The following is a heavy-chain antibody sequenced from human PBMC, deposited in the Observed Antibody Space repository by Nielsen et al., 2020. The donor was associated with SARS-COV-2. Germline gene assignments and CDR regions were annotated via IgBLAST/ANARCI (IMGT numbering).Heavy chain of an antibody. CDR1: GFTFSSYG. Sequence: GESLKISCAASGFTFSSYGMHWVRQAPGKGLEWVAVISYDGSNKYYADSVKGRFTISRDNSKNTLYLQMNSLRAEDTAVYYCAKDQAGILVYWGQGTLVTVSS. CDR3: AKDQAGILVY. CDR2: ISYDGSNK. J-gene: IGHJ4*02. D-gene: IGHD6-13*01. V-gene: IGHV3-30*18.